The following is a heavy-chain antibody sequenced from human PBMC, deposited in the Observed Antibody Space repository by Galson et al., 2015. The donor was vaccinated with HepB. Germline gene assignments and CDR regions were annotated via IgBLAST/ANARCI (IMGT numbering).Heavy chain of an antibody. Sequence: TLSLTCTVSGGSISSSSYYWGWIRQPPGKGLEWIGSIYYSGSTYYNPSLKSRVTISVDTSKNQFSLKLSSVTAADTAVYYCARLPFYYDSSGYYYWGQGTLVTVSS. V-gene: IGHV4-39*01. CDR1: GGSISSSSYY. J-gene: IGHJ4*02. CDR3: ARLPFYYDSSGYYY. CDR2: IYYSGST. D-gene: IGHD3-22*01.